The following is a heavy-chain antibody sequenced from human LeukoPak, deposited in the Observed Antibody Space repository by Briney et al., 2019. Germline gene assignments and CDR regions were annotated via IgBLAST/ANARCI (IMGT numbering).Heavy chain of an antibody. Sequence: GGSLRLSCAASGFTISSNYMNWVRQAPGKGLDWVSVISDGGSTYYADSVRGRFTISRDNSKNTLFLQMNSLRVEDTAVYYCARGVFNWGQGTQVTVSS. J-gene: IGHJ4*02. CDR3: ARGVFN. CDR2: ISDGGST. CDR1: GFTISSNY. D-gene: IGHD3-10*01. V-gene: IGHV3-53*01.